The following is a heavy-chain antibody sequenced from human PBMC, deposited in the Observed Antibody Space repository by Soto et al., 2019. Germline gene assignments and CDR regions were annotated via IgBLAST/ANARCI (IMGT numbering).Heavy chain of an antibody. J-gene: IGHJ6*03. D-gene: IGHD3-10*01. CDR2: IKSKTDGGTT. CDR1: GFTFSNAW. CDR3: TTVEYGLRYYYYYMDV. Sequence: EVQLVESGGGLVKPGGSLRLSCAASGFTFSNAWMSWVRQAPGKGLEWVGRIKSKTDGGTTDYAAPVKGRFTISRDDSKNTLYLQMNGLKTEDTAVYYCTTVEYGLRYYYYYMDVWGKGTTVTVSS. V-gene: IGHV3-15*01.